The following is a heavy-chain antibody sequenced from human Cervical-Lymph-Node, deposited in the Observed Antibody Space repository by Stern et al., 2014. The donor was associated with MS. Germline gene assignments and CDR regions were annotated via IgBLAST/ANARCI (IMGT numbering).Heavy chain of an antibody. CDR3: VRDWSSNAYKSEDY. Sequence: QVQLVESGGGVVQPGRSLRLSCIASGFTFSNYGMHWVRQASGKGMGWVATIWHDGSKTYYADSVRGRFTISRDNSKNTLSLQMNSLRVDDTAVYYCVRDWSSNAYKSEDYWGQGTLVTVSS. V-gene: IGHV3-33*01. CDR2: IWHDGSKT. D-gene: IGHD4-11*01. CDR1: GFTFSNYG. J-gene: IGHJ4*02.